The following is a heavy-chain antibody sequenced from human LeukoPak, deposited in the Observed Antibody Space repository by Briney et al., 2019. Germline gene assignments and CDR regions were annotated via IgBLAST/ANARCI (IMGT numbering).Heavy chain of an antibody. D-gene: IGHD3-3*01. CDR1: GGSINKYY. J-gene: IGHJ4*02. CDR2: IYYSGST. CDR3: ARGRWSGSAYYFDY. V-gene: IGHV4-59*01. Sequence: PSETLSLTCTVSGGSINKYYCSWIRQSPGKGLEWIGYIYYSGSTNYNPSLKSRVTISVDTSKNQFSLKLSSVTAADTAVYYCARGRWSGSAYYFDYWGQGTLVTVSS.